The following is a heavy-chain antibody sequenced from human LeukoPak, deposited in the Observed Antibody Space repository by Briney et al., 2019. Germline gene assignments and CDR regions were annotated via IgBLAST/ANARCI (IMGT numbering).Heavy chain of an antibody. CDR2: ISGGGATT. CDR3: AKVRGP. Sequence: GGSLRLSCAASGFTFSSNFMCWVRQAPGKGLEWVSGISGGGATTYYAESVKGRFTISRDNSNDTLYMQMNSLRAEDTAVYYCAKVRGPWGQGTLVTVSS. V-gene: IGHV3-23*01. D-gene: IGHD3-10*01. J-gene: IGHJ5*02. CDR1: GFTFSSNF.